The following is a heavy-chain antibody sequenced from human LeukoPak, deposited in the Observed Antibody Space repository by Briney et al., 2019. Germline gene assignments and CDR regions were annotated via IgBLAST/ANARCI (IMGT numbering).Heavy chain of an antibody. Sequence: SETLSLTCGVSGYSISSGYYWGWIRQPPGKGLEWIGEINHSGSTNYNPSLKSRVTISVDTSKNQFSLKLSSVTAADTAVYYCASRNKIYGDPVDYWGQGTLVTVSS. CDR3: ASRNKIYGDPVDY. D-gene: IGHD4-17*01. J-gene: IGHJ4*02. CDR1: GYSISSGYY. CDR2: INHSGST. V-gene: IGHV4-38-2*01.